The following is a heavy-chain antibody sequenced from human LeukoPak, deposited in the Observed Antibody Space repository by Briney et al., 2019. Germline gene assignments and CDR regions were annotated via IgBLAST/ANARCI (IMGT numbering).Heavy chain of an antibody. V-gene: IGHV5-51*01. CDR3: ARLLSDISGYYLSYFDY. D-gene: IGHD3-22*01. CDR2: IYPGDSDT. J-gene: IGHJ4*02. Sequence: HGESLKISCKGSGYSFSNYWIGWVRQMPGKGLEWMGIIYPGDSDTTYSPSFQGQVTISADKSISTAYLQWSSLKASDTAMYYCARLLSDISGYYLSYFDYWGQGTLVTVSS. CDR1: GYSFSNYW.